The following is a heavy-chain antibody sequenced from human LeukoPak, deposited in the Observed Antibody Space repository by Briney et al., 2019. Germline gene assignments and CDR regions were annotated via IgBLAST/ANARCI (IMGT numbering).Heavy chain of an antibody. V-gene: IGHV3-21*01. D-gene: IGHD5-12*01. J-gene: IGHJ4*02. CDR1: GFTFSSYA. CDR2: ISSSSSYI. CDR3: ATPLNSGYDLSYFDY. Sequence: GGSLRLSCAASGFTFSSYAMSWVRQAPGKGLEWVSSISSSSSYIYYADSVKGRFTISRDNAKNSLYLQMNSLRAEDTAVYYCATPLNSGYDLSYFDYWGQGTLVTVSS.